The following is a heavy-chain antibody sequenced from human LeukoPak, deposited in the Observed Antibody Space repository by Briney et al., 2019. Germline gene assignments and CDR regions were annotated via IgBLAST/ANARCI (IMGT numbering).Heavy chain of an antibody. Sequence: SETLSLTCAVYGGSFSGYYWSWIRQPLGKGLGWIGYIYYSGSTNYNPSLKSRVTISVDTSKNQFSLKLSSVTAVDTAVYYCARDSYYWFDPWGQGTLVTVSS. J-gene: IGHJ5*02. CDR2: IYYSGST. CDR3: ARDSYYWFDP. D-gene: IGHD3-10*01. V-gene: IGHV4-59*01. CDR1: GGSFSGYY.